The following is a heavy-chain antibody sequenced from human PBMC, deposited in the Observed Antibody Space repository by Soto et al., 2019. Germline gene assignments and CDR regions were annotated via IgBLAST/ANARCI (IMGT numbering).Heavy chain of an antibody. V-gene: IGHV1-46*01. CDR2: INPSGGST. CDR3: ARGFVTMVRERFPFRPTDLNYFDY. Sequence: ASVKVSCKASGYTFTGYYMHWVRQAPGQGLEWMGIINPSGGSTSYAQKFQGRVTMTRDTSTSTVYMELSSLRSEDTAVYYCARGFVTMVRERFPFRPTDLNYFDYWGQGTLVTVSS. D-gene: IGHD3-10*01. CDR1: GYTFTGYY. J-gene: IGHJ4*02.